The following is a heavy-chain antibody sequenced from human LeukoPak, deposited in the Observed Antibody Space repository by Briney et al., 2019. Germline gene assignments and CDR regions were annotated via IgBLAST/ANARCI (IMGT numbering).Heavy chain of an antibody. V-gene: IGHV3-7*01. Sequence: GGSLRLSCAASGFTFSNYWMAWVRQAPGKGLEWVAHINQDGSKEYYMDSVKARFTISRDNAKNSLSLQMNSLRAEDTAVYYCVRDGGVSGYDLLDYWGQGTLVTVSS. CDR2: INQDGSKE. J-gene: IGHJ4*02. D-gene: IGHD5-12*01. CDR3: VRDGGVSGYDLLDY. CDR1: GFTFSNYW.